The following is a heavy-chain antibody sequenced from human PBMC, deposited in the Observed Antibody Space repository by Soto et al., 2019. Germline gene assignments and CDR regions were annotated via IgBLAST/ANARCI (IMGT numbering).Heavy chain of an antibody. D-gene: IGHD6-19*01. V-gene: IGHV3-30-3*01. CDR3: ARGDSSGWSHFDY. J-gene: IGHJ4*02. CDR2: ISYDGSNK. CDR1: GFTFSSYA. Sequence: TGGSLRLSCAASGFTFSSYAMHWVRQAPGKGLEWVAVISYDGSNKYYADSVKGRFTISRDNSKNTLYLQMNSLRAEDTAVYYCARGDSSGWSHFDYWGQGTLVTVSS.